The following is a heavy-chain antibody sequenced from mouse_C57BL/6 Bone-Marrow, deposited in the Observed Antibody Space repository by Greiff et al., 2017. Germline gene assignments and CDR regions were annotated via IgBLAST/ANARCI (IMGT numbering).Heavy chain of an antibody. CDR1: GYSITSGYY. D-gene: IGHD2-2*01. V-gene: IGHV3-6*01. J-gene: IGHJ2*01. CDR3: ARAELWLRNFDY. Sequence: DVKLQESGPGLVKPSQSLSLTCSVTGYSITSGYYWNWIRQFPGNKLEWMGYISYDGSNNYNPSLKNRISITRDTSKNQFFLKLNSVTTEDTATYYCARAELWLRNFDYWGQGTTLTVSS. CDR2: ISYDGSN.